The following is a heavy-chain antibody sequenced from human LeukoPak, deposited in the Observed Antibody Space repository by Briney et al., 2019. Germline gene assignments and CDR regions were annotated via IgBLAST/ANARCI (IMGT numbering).Heavy chain of an antibody. CDR1: GYIFIDSY. CDR2: ISPNSGDT. D-gene: IGHD2-15*01. V-gene: IGHV1-2*02. CDR3: ARDETADCSRGSCYWD. Sequence: GSVRDSPKATGYIFIDSYLHRVGRPPRRELEWLGWISPNSGDTYYAPKFQGKITLTRDTSVSTAYMDVRSLISDDTAVYYCARDETADCSRGSCYWDWGQGTLVTVSS. J-gene: IGHJ4*02.